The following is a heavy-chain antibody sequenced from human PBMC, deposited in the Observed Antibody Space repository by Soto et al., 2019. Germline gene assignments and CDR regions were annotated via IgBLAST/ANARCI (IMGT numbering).Heavy chain of an antibody. V-gene: IGHV2-5*02. Sequence: QITLKESGPTLVKPTQTLTLTCTFSGFSLSTTGVCVGWIRQPPGKALEWLALIYFDDDKRYSPSLKSRITIPKDPSKNQVVLIVTHIDPLATATYLRAHPNDYDSAGEYFYYWCQGTRVTVSS. J-gene: IGHJ4*02. CDR1: GFSLSTTGVC. CDR2: IYFDDDK. D-gene: IGHD3-22*01. CDR3: AHPNDYDSAGEYFYY.